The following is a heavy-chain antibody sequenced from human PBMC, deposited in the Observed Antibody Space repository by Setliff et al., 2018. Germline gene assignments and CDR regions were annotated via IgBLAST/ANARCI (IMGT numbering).Heavy chain of an antibody. D-gene: IGHD3-10*01. V-gene: IGHV4-39*07. CDR3: ARVRGVPRWNWFDP. CDR1: GGSISSSSYY. J-gene: IGHJ5*02. CDR2: IYYSGST. Sequence: KPSETLSLTCTVSGGSISSSSYYWGWIRQPPGKGLEWIGSIYYSGSTYYNPSLKSRVTISVDTSKKQFFLKLSSVTAADTAVYYCARVRGVPRWNWFDPWGQGTLVTVS.